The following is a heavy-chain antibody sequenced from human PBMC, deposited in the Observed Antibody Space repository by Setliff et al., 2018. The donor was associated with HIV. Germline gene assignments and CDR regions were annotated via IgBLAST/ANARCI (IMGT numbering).Heavy chain of an antibody. CDR1: GYTFSSYG. V-gene: IGHV1-18*01. Sequence: ASVKVSCKASGYTFSSYGISWVRQAPGQGLEWMGWISASNGYTDYAQKFRDRVTLTTDTSTSTVYMDLSSLRADDTAVYYCARGYYNFWSGYYDSRFPNPIDAFDIWGQGTMVTVSS. CDR3: ARGYYNFWSGYYDSRFPNPIDAFDI. D-gene: IGHD3-3*01. CDR2: ISASNGYT. J-gene: IGHJ3*02.